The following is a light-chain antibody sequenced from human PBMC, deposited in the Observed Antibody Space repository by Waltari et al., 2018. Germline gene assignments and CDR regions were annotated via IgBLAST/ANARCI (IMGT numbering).Light chain of an antibody. CDR2: RNN. CDR3: AAWDDSLSGCVV. Sequence: QSVLTQPPSASGTPGQRVTISCSGRSSNIGSNYAFWYHQLPGTAPKLLIYRNNQRPSGFPDRFFGSKSGTSASLVISGLRSEDEAYYYCAAWDDSLSGCVVFGGGTKVTVL. J-gene: IGLJ2*01. V-gene: IGLV1-47*01. CDR1: SSNIGSNY.